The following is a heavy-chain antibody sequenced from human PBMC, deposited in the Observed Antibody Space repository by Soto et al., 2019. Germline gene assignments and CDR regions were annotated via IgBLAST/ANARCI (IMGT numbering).Heavy chain of an antibody. CDR3: ATTDLTGPY. J-gene: IGHJ4*02. V-gene: IGHV3-23*01. Sequence: GGSLRLSCAASGFTFSTYPMIWVRQAPGKGLEWASAISGSGGSTYYADSVKGRFTISRDNSKNTLYLQMNTLRAEDKAVEYVATTDLTGPYWGQRTLVSASS. CDR1: GFTFSTYP. D-gene: IGHD2-2*01. CDR2: ISGSGGST.